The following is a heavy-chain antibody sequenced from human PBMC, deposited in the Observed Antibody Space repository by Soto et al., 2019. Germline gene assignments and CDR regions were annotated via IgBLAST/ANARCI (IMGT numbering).Heavy chain of an antibody. CDR3: ARGGSYDILTGYLNFDY. J-gene: IGHJ4*02. D-gene: IGHD3-9*01. CDR2: INHSGST. Sequence: SETLSLTCAVYGGSFIGYYWSWIRQPPWKGLEWIGEINHSGSTNYNPSLKSRVTISVDTSKNQFSLKLSSVTAADTAVYYCARGGSYDILTGYLNFDYWGQGTLVTVS. CDR1: GGSFIGYY. V-gene: IGHV4-34*01.